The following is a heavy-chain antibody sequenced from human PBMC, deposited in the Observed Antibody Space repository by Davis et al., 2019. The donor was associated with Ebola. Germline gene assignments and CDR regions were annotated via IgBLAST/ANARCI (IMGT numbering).Heavy chain of an antibody. CDR2: ISSTGSTT. V-gene: IGHV3-23*01. CDR1: GFTFSSYV. CDR3: AKGRIGKFDY. D-gene: IGHD3-10*01. J-gene: IGHJ4*02. Sequence: GESLKISCAGSGFTFSSYVMSWVRQAPGKGLEWVSSISSTGSTTYYTDSVKGRFTISKDDSKNTQYLQMNSLRAEDTAVYYCAKGRIGKFDYWGQGTLVTVSS.